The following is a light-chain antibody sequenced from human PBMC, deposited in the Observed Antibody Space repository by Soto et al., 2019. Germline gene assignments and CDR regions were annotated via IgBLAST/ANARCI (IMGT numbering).Light chain of an antibody. J-gene: IGKJ5*01. CDR3: QQYGNSPIT. V-gene: IGKV3-20*01. CDR1: HSVSSSY. Sequence: EIVLTQSPGTLSLSPGERATLACRSSHSVSSSYLAWYQQIPGEAPRLLICGASSRATGIPDRFSGSGSGTVFTLTISSLEHEDVAVYYCQQYGNSPITFGQGTRLEIK. CDR2: GAS.